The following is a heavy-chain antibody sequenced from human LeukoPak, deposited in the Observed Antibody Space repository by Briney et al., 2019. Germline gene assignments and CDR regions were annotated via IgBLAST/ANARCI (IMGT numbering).Heavy chain of an antibody. CDR2: IIPIFGTA. V-gene: IGHV1-69*05. CDR3: ARDVGSGLNY. CDR1: GGTFSSYA. D-gene: IGHD3-22*01. J-gene: IGHJ4*02. Sequence: ASVKVSWKASGGTFSSYAISWVRQAPGQGLEWMGGIIPIFGTANYAQKFQGRVTITTDESTSTAYMELSSLRSEDTAVYYCARDVGSGLNYWGQGTLVTVSS.